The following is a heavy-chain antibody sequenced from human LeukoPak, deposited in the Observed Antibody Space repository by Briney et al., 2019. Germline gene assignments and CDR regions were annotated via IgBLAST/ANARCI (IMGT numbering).Heavy chain of an antibody. J-gene: IGHJ5*02. V-gene: IGHV4-39*01. CDR1: GVSISSSSYY. CDR2: IYYSGST. Sequence: SETLSLTCTVSGVSISSSSYYWGWIRQPRGKGLEWIGSIYYSGSTYYNPSLKSRVTISVDTSKNQFSLKLSSVTAADTAVYYSAFDEYSSSSGWFDPWGQGTLVTVSS. CDR3: AFDEYSSSSGWFDP. D-gene: IGHD6-6*01.